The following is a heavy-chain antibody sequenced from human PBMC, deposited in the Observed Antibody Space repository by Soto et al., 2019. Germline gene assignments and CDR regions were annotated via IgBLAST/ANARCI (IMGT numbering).Heavy chain of an antibody. CDR3: ARALGTIFGVVTSYYYYGMDV. Sequence: QVQLVQSGAEVKKPGSSVKVSCKASGGTFSSYAISWVRQAPGQGLEWMGGIIPIFGTANYAQKFQGRVTITADESTSTAYMELSSLRSEDTAVYYCARALGTIFGVVTSYYYYGMDVWGPGTTVTVSS. D-gene: IGHD3-3*01. CDR2: IIPIFGTA. J-gene: IGHJ6*02. CDR1: GGTFSSYA. V-gene: IGHV1-69*01.